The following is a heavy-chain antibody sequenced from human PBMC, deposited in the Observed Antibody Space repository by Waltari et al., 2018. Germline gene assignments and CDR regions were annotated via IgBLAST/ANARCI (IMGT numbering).Heavy chain of an antibody. D-gene: IGHD2-15*01. CDR1: GFTFSSDS. Sequence: EVQLVESGGGLVKPGGSMRLSCAASGFTFSSDSMNWVRQAPGKGLEWVSSISSSSSYIYYADSLKGRFTISRDNAKNSLYLQMNSLRAEDTAVYYCARGLQEDIVVVVAATSDYWGQGTLVTVSS. CDR2: ISSSSSYI. J-gene: IGHJ4*02. CDR3: ARGLQEDIVVVVAATSDY. V-gene: IGHV3-21*01.